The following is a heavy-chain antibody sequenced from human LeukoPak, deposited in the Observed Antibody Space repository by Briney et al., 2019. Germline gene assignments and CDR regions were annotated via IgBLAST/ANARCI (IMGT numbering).Heavy chain of an antibody. J-gene: IGHJ4*02. V-gene: IGHV4-4*07. CDR3: ARMYSGTYGGIDN. D-gene: IGHD1-26*01. Sequence: SETLSLTFTVSGGSISSYYWSWIRQPAGEGLAWIGRIYSSGSTNYNPSLRSRVTLSVATSKNQFSLKLSSVTAADTAVYYCARMYSGTYGGIDNWGQGTLVTVSS. CDR1: GGSISSYY. CDR2: IYSSGST.